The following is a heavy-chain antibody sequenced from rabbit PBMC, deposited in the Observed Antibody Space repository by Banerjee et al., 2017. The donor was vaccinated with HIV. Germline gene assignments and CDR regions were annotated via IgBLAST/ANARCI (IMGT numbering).Heavy chain of an antibody. CDR1: GFTISSSYW. CDR2: IGAGSSGTT. Sequence: QEQLVESGGGLVQPEGSLTLTCTASGFTISSSYWMWWVRQAPEKGLEWIACIGAGSSGTTYYASWAKGRFTISKTSSTTVTLQMTSLTAADTATYFCARGGGAGYGTATDLWGPGTLVTVS. V-gene: IGHV1S45*01. D-gene: IGHD7-1*01. CDR3: ARGGGAGYGTATDL. J-gene: IGHJ6*01.